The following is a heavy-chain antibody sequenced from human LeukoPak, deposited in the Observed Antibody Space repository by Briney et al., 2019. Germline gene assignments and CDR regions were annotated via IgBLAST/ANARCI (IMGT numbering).Heavy chain of an antibody. CDR2: IRYDGSNK. J-gene: IGHJ4*02. V-gene: IGHV3-30*02. CDR3: ARNYLITMVRGVIRAPYFDY. D-gene: IGHD3-10*01. Sequence: GGSLRLSCAASGFTFSSYGMHWVRQAPGKGLEWVAFIRYDGSNKYYADSVKGRFTISRDNAKNSLYLQMNSLRAEDTAVYYCARNYLITMVRGVIRAPYFDYWGQGTLVTVSS. CDR1: GFTFSSYG.